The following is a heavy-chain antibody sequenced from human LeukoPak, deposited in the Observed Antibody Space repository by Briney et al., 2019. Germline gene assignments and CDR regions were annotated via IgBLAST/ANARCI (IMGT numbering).Heavy chain of an antibody. J-gene: IGHJ6*03. CDR2: IKQDGSEK. V-gene: IGHV3-7*01. CDR3: ARVYGSYAYYYYYYMDV. Sequence: GGSLRLSCAASGFTFSSYWMSWVRQAPGKGLEWVANIKQDGSEKYYVDSGKGRFTISRDNAKNSLYLQMNSLRAEDTAVYYCARVYGSYAYYYYYYMDVWGKGTTVTVSS. CDR1: GFTFSSYW. D-gene: IGHD1-26*01.